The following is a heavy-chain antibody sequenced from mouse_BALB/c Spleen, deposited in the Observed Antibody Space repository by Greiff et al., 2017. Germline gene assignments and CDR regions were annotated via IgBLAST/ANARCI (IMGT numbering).Heavy chain of an antibody. V-gene: IGHV5-17*02. CDR2: ISSGSSTI. D-gene: IGHD1-1*01. J-gene: IGHJ3*01. CDR1: GFTFSSFG. Sequence: EVQLQESGGGLVQPGGSRKLSCAASGFTFSSFGMHWVRQAPEKGLEWVAYISSGSSTIYYADTVKGRFTISRDNPKNTLFLQMTSLRSEDSAIYYCAREGGRAWFADWGQGTLVTVSA. CDR3: AREGGRAWFAD.